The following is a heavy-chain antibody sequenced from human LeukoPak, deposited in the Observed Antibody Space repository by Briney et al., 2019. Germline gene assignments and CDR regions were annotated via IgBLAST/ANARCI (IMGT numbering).Heavy chain of an antibody. Sequence: SGGSLRLSCAASGFTFSSYWMHWVRQAPGKGLVWVSRINSDGSSTSYADSVKGRFTISRDNAKNTLYLQVNSLRAEDTAVYYCAREGRRQMATTFDYWGQGTLVTVSS. D-gene: IGHD5-24*01. V-gene: IGHV3-74*01. CDR1: GFTFSSYW. CDR3: AREGRRQMATTFDY. J-gene: IGHJ4*02. CDR2: INSDGSST.